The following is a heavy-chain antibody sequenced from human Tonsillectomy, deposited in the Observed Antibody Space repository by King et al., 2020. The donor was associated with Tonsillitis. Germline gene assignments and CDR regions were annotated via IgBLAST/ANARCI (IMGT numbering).Heavy chain of an antibody. V-gene: IGHV1-46*01. Sequence: QLVQSGAEVKRPGASVNVSCKASGYVFTNYYIHWVRQAPGQGLEWMGIINPSGGDTVYAQEFQGRVTINMDTSTSTVYMELSNLRSEDTAVFYCARDRWGYSYGFDYWGQGTLVTVSS. D-gene: IGHD5-18*01. CDR2: INPSGGDT. CDR3: ARDRWGYSYGFDY. J-gene: IGHJ4*02. CDR1: GYVFTNYY.